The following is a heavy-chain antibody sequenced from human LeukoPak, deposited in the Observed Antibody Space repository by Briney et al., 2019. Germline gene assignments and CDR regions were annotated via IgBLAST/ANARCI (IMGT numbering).Heavy chain of an antibody. D-gene: IGHD1-26*01. CDR3: ARDKYSGSYQPDY. V-gene: IGHV3-48*04. CDR1: GFTFSSYS. J-gene: IGHJ4*02. CDR2: ISSRGSTI. Sequence: PGGSLRLSCAASGFTFSSYSMNWVRQAPGKGLEWVSYISSRGSTIYYADSVKGRFTISRDNAKNSLYLQMNSLRAEDTAVYYCARDKYSGSYQPDYWGQGTLVTVSS.